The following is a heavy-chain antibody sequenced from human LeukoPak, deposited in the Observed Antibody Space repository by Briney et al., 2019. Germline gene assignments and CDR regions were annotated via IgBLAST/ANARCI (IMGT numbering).Heavy chain of an antibody. J-gene: IGHJ4*02. V-gene: IGHV3-48*01. CDR3: ARDRLTSGSYFFDY. CDR1: AFTFSDYS. D-gene: IGHD1-26*01. Sequence: GGSLRLSCAASAFTFSDYSMNWVRQAPGKGLEWISYISGRRSTIYYADSVRGRFTISRDNAKNSMYLQMNSLRAEDTAVYYCARDRLTSGSYFFDYWGQGTLVTVSS. CDR2: ISGRRSTI.